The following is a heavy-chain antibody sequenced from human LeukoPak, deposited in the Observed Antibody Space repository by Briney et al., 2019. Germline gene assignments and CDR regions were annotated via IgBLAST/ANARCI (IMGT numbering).Heavy chain of an antibody. D-gene: IGHD3-10*01. CDR2: ISSSSSYI. V-gene: IGHV3-21*01. J-gene: IGHJ4*02. CDR3: ARGLGLLIDY. CDR1: GFTFSTYN. Sequence: PGGSLRLSCAASGFTFSTYNMNWVRQAPGKGLEWVSSISSSSSYIYHADSVKGRFTISRDNAKNSLSLQMNSLRAEDTAVYYCARGLGLLIDYWGQGTLVTVSS.